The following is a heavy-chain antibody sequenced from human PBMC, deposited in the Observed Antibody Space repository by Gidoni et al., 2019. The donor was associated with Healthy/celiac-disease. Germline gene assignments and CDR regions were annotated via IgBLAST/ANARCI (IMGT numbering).Heavy chain of an antibody. CDR2: IYYSGST. CDR3: ARANYYDSSGYGY. CDR1: GGSVSSGSYY. Sequence: QVQLQESGPGLVKPSETLSLTCTVSGGSVSSGSYYWSWIRQPPGKGLEWIGYIYYSGSTNYNPSLKSRVTISVDTSKNQFSLKLSSVTAADTAVYYCARANYYDSSGYGYWGQGTLVTVSS. D-gene: IGHD3-22*01. J-gene: IGHJ4*02. V-gene: IGHV4-61*01.